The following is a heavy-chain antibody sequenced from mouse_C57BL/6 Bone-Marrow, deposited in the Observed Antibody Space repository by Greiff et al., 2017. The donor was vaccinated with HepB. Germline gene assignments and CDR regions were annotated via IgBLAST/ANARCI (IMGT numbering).Heavy chain of an antibody. CDR1: GYTFTDYY. J-gene: IGHJ2*01. CDR2: IGPGSGST. V-gene: IGHV1-77*01. CDR3: ARRGDITTVVAPYYFDY. D-gene: IGHD1-1*01. Sequence: QVQLQQSGAELVKPGASVKISCKASGYTFTDYYINWVKQRPGQGLEWIGKIGPGSGSTYYNEKFKGKATLTADKSSSTAYMQLSSLTSEDSAVYFCARRGDITTVVAPYYFDYWGQGTTLTVSS.